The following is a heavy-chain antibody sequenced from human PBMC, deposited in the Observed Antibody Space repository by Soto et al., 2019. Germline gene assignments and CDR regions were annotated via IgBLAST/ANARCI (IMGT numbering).Heavy chain of an antibody. V-gene: IGHV4-4*07. CDR2: IYTSGST. J-gene: IGHJ6*02. Sequence: SETLSLTCTVSGGSISSYYWSWIRQPAGKGLEWIGRIYTSGSTNYNPSLKSRVTMSVDTSKNQFSLKLSSVTAADTAVYYCARLYGDYANYYYYYGMDVWGQGTTVTVS. D-gene: IGHD4-17*01. CDR1: GGSISSYY. CDR3: ARLYGDYANYYYYYGMDV.